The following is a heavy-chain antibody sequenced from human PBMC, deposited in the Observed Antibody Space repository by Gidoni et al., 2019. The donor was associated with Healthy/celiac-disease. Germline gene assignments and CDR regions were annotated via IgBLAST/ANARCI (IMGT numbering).Heavy chain of an antibody. CDR3: AAIQGYSYAFDI. CDR1: RFSFRSSG. CDR2: VWYDGSNK. J-gene: IGHJ3*02. D-gene: IGHD5-18*01. V-gene: IGHV3-33*01. Sequence: QVQLVESGGGVVQLGGSMRLSCAASRFSFRSSGMHWVRQAPGKGLEWVAVVWYDGSNKYYADSVKGRFTISRDNSKNTLYLQMNSLRAEDTAVYYCAAIQGYSYAFDIWGQGTMVTVSS.